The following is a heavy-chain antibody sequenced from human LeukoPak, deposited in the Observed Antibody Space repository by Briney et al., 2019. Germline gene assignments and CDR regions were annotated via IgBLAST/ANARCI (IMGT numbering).Heavy chain of an antibody. CDR3: ARVGANRSGFDY. CDR2: IYYSGST. Sequence: SETLSLTCTVSGGSISSGDYYWSWLRQPPGKGLEWIGYIYYSGSTNYNPSLKSRVTISVDTSKNQFSLKLSSVTAADTAVYYCARVGANRSGFDYWGQGTLVTVSS. D-gene: IGHD4/OR15-4a*01. V-gene: IGHV4-30-4*01. CDR1: GGSISSGDYY. J-gene: IGHJ4*02.